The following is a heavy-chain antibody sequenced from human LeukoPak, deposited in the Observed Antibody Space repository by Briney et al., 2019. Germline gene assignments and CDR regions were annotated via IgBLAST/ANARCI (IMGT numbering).Heavy chain of an antibody. CDR1: GGSISSYY. D-gene: IGHD2-2*01. CDR3: ARTTEGYCSSASCFGFSYSYYMDV. CDR2: IYYSGST. V-gene: IGHV4-59*01. J-gene: IGHJ6*03. Sequence: SETLSLTCTVSGGSISSYYWSWIRQPPGKGLEWIGYIYYSGSTNYNPSLKGRVTISVDTSKNQLSLKLSSVIAADTAVYYCARTTEGYCSSASCFGFSYSYYMDVWGKGTTVTISS.